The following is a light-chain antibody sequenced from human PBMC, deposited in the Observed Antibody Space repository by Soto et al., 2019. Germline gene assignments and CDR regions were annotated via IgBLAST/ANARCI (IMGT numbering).Light chain of an antibody. CDR3: QNYNSAPQLT. CDR1: QGISNY. CDR2: TAS. J-gene: IGKJ4*01. Sequence: DIQMTQSPSSLSASVGDRVTIACRASQGISNYLAWYQQKPGKVPKLLICTASTLQSGVPSRFSGSGSGTEFTLTISSLQPEDVATYYCQNYNSAPQLTFGGGTKVEI. V-gene: IGKV1-27*01.